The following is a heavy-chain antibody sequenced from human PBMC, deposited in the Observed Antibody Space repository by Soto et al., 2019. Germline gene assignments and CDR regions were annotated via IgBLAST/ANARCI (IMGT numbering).Heavy chain of an antibody. CDR2: VTAGGDNT. Sequence: EVQLLESGGGLVQPRGSLRLSCAASGFTFSSYAMTWVRQTPGQGLRWVSTVTAGGDNTYHADSVKGRFTISRDTSKNTLYLQMNSLRVEDTAIYHCARLYSRAYDIWGQGTMVTVSS. D-gene: IGHD2-15*01. CDR1: GFTFSSYA. J-gene: IGHJ3*02. CDR3: ARLYSRAYDI. V-gene: IGHV3-23*01.